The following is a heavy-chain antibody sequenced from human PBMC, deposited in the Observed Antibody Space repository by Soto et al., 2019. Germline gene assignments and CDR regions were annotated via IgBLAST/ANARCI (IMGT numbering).Heavy chain of an antibody. D-gene: IGHD2-15*01. J-gene: IGHJ6*02. CDR1: GFTVSSNY. V-gene: IGHV3-53*02. Sequence: EVQLVETGGGLIQPGGSLRLSCAASGFTVSSNYMSWVRQAPGKGLEWVSVIYSGGSTYYAESVKGRFTISRDNSKNTLYLQMNSLRAEDTAVYYCARGGGHYYYGMDVLGQGTTVTVSS. CDR2: IYSGGST. CDR3: ARGGGHYYYGMDV.